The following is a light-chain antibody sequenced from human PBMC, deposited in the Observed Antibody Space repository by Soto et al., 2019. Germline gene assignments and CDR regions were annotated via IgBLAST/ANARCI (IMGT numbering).Light chain of an antibody. Sequence: EFVLTQSPGTLSLSPGERATLSCRASQSVSSNLAWYQQKPGQAPRLLIYDASKRATGIPARFSGSGSGTNFTLTISSLEPEDFAVYYCQQRRSWQVTFGQGTRLEI. CDR1: QSVSSN. J-gene: IGKJ5*01. CDR3: QQRRSWQVT. CDR2: DAS. V-gene: IGKV3D-11*02.